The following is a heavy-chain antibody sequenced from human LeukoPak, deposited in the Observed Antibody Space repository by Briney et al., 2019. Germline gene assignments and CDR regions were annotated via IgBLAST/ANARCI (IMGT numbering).Heavy chain of an antibody. CDR2: ISSSGSTI. CDR3: ASDDDYGDYGAFDI. V-gene: IGHV3-48*03. CDR1: GFTFSTYE. D-gene: IGHD4-17*01. J-gene: IGHJ3*02. Sequence: GGSLRLSCAASGFTFSTYEMNWVRQAPGKGLECVSYISSSGSTIYYADSVKGRFTISRDNAKNSLYLQMNSLRAEDTAVYYCASDDDYGDYGAFDIWGQGTMVTVSS.